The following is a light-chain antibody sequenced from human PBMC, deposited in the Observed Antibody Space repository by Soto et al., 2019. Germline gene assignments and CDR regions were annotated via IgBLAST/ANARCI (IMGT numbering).Light chain of an antibody. CDR3: QHYGDSSWT. CDR1: QDISIY. CDR2: DAS. Sequence: DIQMTQSPSSLSASVGDRVTITCQASQDISIYLNWYQHKSGKAPRLLIYDASNLETGVPSRFSGSGSGTDFTFTISRVEPEDFAVYFCQHYGDSSWTFGQGSRVEIK. V-gene: IGKV1-33*01. J-gene: IGKJ1*01.